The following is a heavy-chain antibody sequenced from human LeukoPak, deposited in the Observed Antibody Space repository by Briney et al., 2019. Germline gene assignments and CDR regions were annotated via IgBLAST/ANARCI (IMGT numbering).Heavy chain of an antibody. CDR3: ARVARYSSGWYRERYFQH. CDR1: GYTFTSYD. Sequence: ASVKVSCKASGYTFTSYDINWVRQAPGQGLEWMGIINPSGGSTSYAQKFQGRVTMTRDTSTSTVYMELSSLRSEDTAVYYCARVARYSSGWYRERYFQHWGQGTLVTVSS. J-gene: IGHJ1*01. V-gene: IGHV1-46*01. CDR2: INPSGGST. D-gene: IGHD6-19*01.